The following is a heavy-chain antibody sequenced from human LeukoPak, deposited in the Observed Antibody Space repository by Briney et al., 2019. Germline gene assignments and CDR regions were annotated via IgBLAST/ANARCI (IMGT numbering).Heavy chain of an antibody. CDR2: INGSGGGT. CDR1: GFTFSSYA. J-gene: IGHJ4*01. V-gene: IGHV3-23*01. CDR3: AKFRALNYYGAGPSH. Sequence: PGGSLRLSCAASGFTFSSYAMSWVRPAPGEGLEWVSGINGSGGGTYYADSVKGRFTISRDNSKNTLYLQMNSLRAEDTAVYYCAKFRALNYYGAGPSHWGHGTLVTVSS. D-gene: IGHD3-10*01.